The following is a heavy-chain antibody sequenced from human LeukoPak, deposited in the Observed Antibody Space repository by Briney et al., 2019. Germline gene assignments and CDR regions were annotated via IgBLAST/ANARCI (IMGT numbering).Heavy chain of an antibody. J-gene: IGHJ4*02. Sequence: GGSLRLSCAASGFTFSSYGMHRVRQAPGKGLEWVAVIWYDGSNKYYADSVKGRFTISRDNSKNTLYLQMNSLRAEDTAVYYCAREAGSGWYLDYWGQGTLVTVSS. CDR1: GFTFSSYG. CDR2: IWYDGSNK. CDR3: AREAGSGWYLDY. D-gene: IGHD6-19*01. V-gene: IGHV3-33*01.